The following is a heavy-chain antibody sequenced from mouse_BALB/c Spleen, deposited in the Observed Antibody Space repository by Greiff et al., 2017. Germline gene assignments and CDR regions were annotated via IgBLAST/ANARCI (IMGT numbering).Heavy chain of an antibody. D-gene: IGHD4-1*01. Sequence: VQLQQSGTVLARPGASVKMSCKASGYTFTSYWMHWVKQRPGQGLEWIGAIYPGNSDTSYNQKFKGKATFTADTSSNTAYMQLSSLTSEDSAVYYCARGELGLDYWGQGTTLTVSS. V-gene: IGHV1-87*01. CDR1: GYTFTSYW. CDR3: ARGELGLDY. J-gene: IGHJ2*01. CDR2: IYPGNSDT.